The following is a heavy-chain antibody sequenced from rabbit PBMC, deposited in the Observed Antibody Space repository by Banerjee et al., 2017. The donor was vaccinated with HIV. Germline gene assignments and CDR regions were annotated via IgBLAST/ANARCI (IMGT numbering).Heavy chain of an antibody. Sequence: QEQLEESGGDLVKPGRSLTLTCTASGFSFSSSYWLSWVRQAPGKGLEWIACIAAGSSGSTYYASWAKGRFTISKTSSTTVTLQMTSLTAADTATYFCARSNDWGLEYFHLWGPGTLVTVS. CDR2: IAAGSSGST. D-gene: IGHD4-1*01. V-gene: IGHV1S45*01. CDR3: ARSNDWGLEYFHL. CDR1: GFSFSSSYW. J-gene: IGHJ4*01.